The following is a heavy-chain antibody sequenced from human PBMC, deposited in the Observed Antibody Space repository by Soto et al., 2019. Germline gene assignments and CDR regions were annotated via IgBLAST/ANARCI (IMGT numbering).Heavy chain of an antibody. Sequence: QVQLVESGGGVVQPGRSLRLSCAASGFTFSSYGMHWVRQAPGKGLEWVAVISYDGSNKYYADSVKGRFTISRDNSKNTLYLQMNSLRDEDTAVYYCAKDQRYSGGWHAFDIWGQGTMVTVSS. J-gene: IGHJ3*02. CDR1: GFTFSSYG. D-gene: IGHD6-19*01. CDR3: AKDQRYSGGWHAFDI. CDR2: ISYDGSNK. V-gene: IGHV3-30*18.